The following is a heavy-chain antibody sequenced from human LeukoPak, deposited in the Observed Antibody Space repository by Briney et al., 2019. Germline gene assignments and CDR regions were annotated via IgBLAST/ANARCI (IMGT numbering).Heavy chain of an antibody. D-gene: IGHD4/OR15-4a*01. CDR3: ARSMGASPFDLFYSYNGMDV. Sequence: PGGSLRLSCAASGFIFSDYYMYWIRQAPGKGLEWVSYISSSGTSTDYADSVKGRFTISRDNAKNSLYLQMNSLGVEDTAIYYCARSMGASPFDLFYSYNGMDVWGQGTTVTVSS. J-gene: IGHJ6*02. CDR1: GFIFSDYY. CDR2: ISSSGTST. V-gene: IGHV3-11*03.